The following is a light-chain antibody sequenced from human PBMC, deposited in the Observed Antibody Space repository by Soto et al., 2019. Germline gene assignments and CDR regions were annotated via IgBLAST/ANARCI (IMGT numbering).Light chain of an antibody. CDR1: SSDVGGYNY. V-gene: IGLV2-14*01. Sequence: QSVLTQPAAVSGSPGQSITISCTGTSSDVGGYNYVSWYQQHPGKAPKLMIFEVSNRPSGISVRFSGSRSGNTASLTISGLQAEDEADYYCSSYTSSSTLVVFGGGIKVTVL. CDR2: EVS. CDR3: SSYTSSSTLVV. J-gene: IGLJ2*01.